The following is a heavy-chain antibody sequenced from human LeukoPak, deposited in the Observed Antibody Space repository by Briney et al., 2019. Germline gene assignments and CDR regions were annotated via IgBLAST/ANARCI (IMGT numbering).Heavy chain of an antibody. D-gene: IGHD3-10*01. CDR3: ARETYYYGSGSSRWFDP. Sequence: SETLSLTCTVSGGSISIRSYYWGWIRQPRGKGLEWIGSIYYSGSTYYNPSLKSRVTISVDTSKNQFSLKLSSVTAADTAVYYCARETYYYGSGSSRWFDPWGQGTLVTVSS. J-gene: IGHJ5*02. CDR2: IYYSGST. CDR1: GGSISIRSYY. V-gene: IGHV4-39*07.